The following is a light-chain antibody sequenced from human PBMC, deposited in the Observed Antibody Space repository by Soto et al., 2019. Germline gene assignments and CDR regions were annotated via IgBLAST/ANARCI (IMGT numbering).Light chain of an antibody. CDR1: SSDVGGYNY. J-gene: IGLJ2*01. Sequence: QSALTQPPSASGSPGQSVTISCTGTSSDVGGYNYVSWYQQHPGKAPKVMIYEVSKRPSGVPDRFSGSKSGNTASLTFSGLQAEDEADYYCSSYAGNNNLVFGGGTKLTVL. CDR3: SSYAGNNNLV. V-gene: IGLV2-8*01. CDR2: EVS.